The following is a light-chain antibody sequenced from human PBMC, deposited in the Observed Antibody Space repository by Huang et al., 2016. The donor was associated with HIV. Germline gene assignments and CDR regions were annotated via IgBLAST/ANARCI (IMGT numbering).Light chain of an antibody. CDR2: AAS. CDR3: QQLNDYPWT. Sequence: IQLTQSPSSLSASVGDRFTITCRASEGIRSYLAWYQQKSGKAPKCLIYAASTLQSGVPSRFSGSGSGTDFTLTISSLQPEDFATYYCQQLNDYPWTFGQGTKVEIK. CDR1: EGIRSY. J-gene: IGKJ1*01. V-gene: IGKV1-9*01.